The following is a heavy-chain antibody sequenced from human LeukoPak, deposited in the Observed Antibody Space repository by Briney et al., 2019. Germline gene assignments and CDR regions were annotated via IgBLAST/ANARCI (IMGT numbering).Heavy chain of an antibody. J-gene: IGHJ5*02. CDR2: ISSSSSYI. Sequence: GGSLRLSCAASGFTFSSYSMNWVRQAPGKGLEWVSYISSSSSYIYYADSVKGRYTISRDNDKNSLYLQMNSLRAEDTAVYYCASIAAAGTFDPWGQGTLVTVSS. V-gene: IGHV3-21*01. D-gene: IGHD6-13*01. CDR1: GFTFSSYS. CDR3: ASIAAAGTFDP.